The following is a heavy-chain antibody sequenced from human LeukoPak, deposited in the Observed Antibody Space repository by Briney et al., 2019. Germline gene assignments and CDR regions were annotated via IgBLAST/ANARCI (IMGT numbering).Heavy chain of an antibody. CDR1: GGSISTYY. CDR2: INHSGST. J-gene: IGHJ4*02. Sequence: SETLSLTCTVSGGSISTYYWSWIRQPPGKGLEWIGEINHSGSTNYNPSLKSRVTISVDTSKNQFSPKLSSVTAADTAVYYCARGDGSGSLKYWGQGTLVTVSS. CDR3: ARGDGSGSLKY. V-gene: IGHV4-34*01. D-gene: IGHD3-10*01.